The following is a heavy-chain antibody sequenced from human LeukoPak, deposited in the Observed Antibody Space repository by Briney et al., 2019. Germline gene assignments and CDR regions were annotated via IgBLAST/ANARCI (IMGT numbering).Heavy chain of an antibody. V-gene: IGHV4-34*01. CDR3: ARDKYTYFDH. Sequence: SETLSLTCAVYGGSFSGYYWSWIRQPPGKGLEWIGEINHSGSTNYNPSLKSRVTISVDTSKNQFSLKLSSVTAADTAVYYCARDKYTYFDHWGQGTLVTVSS. CDR1: GGSFSGYY. D-gene: IGHD2-2*02. J-gene: IGHJ4*02. CDR2: INHSGST.